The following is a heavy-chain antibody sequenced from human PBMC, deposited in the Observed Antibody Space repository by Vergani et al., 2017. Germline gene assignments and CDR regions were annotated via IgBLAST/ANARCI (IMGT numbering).Heavy chain of an antibody. CDR1: GFTFSSYS. D-gene: IGHD6-19*01. V-gene: IGHV3-48*04. CDR2: ISSSSSTI. CDR3: ARGGKQWLVGVWSFDY. J-gene: IGHJ4*02. Sequence: EVQLVESGGGLVQPGESLRLSCAASGFTFSSYSMNWVRQAPGKGLEWVSYISSSSSTIYYADSVKGRFTISRDNAKNSLYLQMNSLRAEDTAVYYCARGGKQWLVGVWSFDYWGQGTLVTVSS.